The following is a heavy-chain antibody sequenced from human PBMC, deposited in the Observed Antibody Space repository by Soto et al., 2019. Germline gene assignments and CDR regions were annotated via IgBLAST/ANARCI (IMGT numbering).Heavy chain of an antibody. J-gene: IGHJ6*02. CDR1: GYRFTSYW. D-gene: IGHD3-16*02. Sequence: HGASLKISCKCSGYRFTSYWIGWVRQMPGKGLEWMGIIYPGDSDTRYSPSFQGQVTISADKSISTAYLQWSSLKASDTAMYYCARSNGYPNYYYYGMDVWGQGTTVTVSS. CDR3: ARSNGYPNYYYYGMDV. V-gene: IGHV5-51*01. CDR2: IYPGDSDT.